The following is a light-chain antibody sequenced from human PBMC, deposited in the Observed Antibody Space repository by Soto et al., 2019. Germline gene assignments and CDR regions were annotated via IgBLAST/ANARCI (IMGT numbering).Light chain of an antibody. CDR1: QGSTSG. J-gene: IGKJ5*01. CDR3: QQFKMYQGT. Sequence: AIQLTQSPSSLSASVGDRVTITCRASQGSTSGLAWYQQKPGKAPKLLIYDASRSESGVPSRFSGSESGTEFPLTISTRQPEDFATYFCQQFKMYQGTFGQGTRMEVK. CDR2: DAS. V-gene: IGKV1-13*02.